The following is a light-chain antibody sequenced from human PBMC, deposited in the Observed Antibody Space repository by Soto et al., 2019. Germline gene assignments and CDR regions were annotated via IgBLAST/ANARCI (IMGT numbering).Light chain of an antibody. CDR3: RQRNNWPPSIT. CDR1: QSIASH. CDR2: DAS. V-gene: IGKV3-11*01. Sequence: EIVLTQSPVTLSLYPGERATLXXRASQSIASHLAGYQQKPGQPTRLLXXDASSRATGIPARFSGSGSGTDFTLTISSLEPEDFAVYYCRQRNNWPPSITFGPGTRLEIK. J-gene: IGKJ5*01.